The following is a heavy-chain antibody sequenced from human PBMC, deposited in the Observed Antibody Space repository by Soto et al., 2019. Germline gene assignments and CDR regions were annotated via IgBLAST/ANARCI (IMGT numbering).Heavy chain of an antibody. J-gene: IGHJ6*03. CDR2: INPSGGST. Sequence: ASVKVSCKASGYTFTSYYMHWVRQAPGQGLEWMGIINPSGGSTSYAQKFQGRVTMTTDTSTSTAYMELRSLRSDDTAVYYCARNGPNYYYYYYMDVWGKGTTVTVSS. CDR1: GYTFTSYY. V-gene: IGHV1-46*01. CDR3: ARNGPNYYYYYYMDV.